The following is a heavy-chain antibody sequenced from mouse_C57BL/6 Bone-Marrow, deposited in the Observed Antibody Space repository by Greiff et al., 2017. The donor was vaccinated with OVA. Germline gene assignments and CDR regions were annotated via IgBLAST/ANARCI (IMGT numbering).Heavy chain of an antibody. J-gene: IGHJ2*01. CDR2: ISSGGSYT. CDR3: ARHGGYPYYYDY. V-gene: IGHV5-6*01. CDR1: GFTFSSYG. D-gene: IGHD2-2*01. Sequence: EVMLVESGGDLVKPGGSLKLSCAASGFTFSSYGMSWVRQTPDKRLEWVATISSGGSYTYYPDSVKGRFTISRDDAKNTQDLKMRSLKSEDTAMYCCARHGGYPYYYDYWGQGTTLTVSA.